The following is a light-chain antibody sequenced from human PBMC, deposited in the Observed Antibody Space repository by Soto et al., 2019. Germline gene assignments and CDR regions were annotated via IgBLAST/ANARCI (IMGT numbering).Light chain of an antibody. Sequence: QSVLTQPPSASGTPGQRVTISCSGSSTNIGSNYVYSYQQLPATAPNLLIYRNNQRPSWVPDRFSGSTSGTSASLAISGLRSEDEADYYCAAWDDSLSGWVFGGGTKLTVL. CDR2: RNN. CDR1: STNIGSNY. CDR3: AAWDDSLSGWV. J-gene: IGLJ3*02. V-gene: IGLV1-47*01.